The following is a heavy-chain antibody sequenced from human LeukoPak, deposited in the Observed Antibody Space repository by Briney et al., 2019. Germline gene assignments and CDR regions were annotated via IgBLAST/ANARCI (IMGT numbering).Heavy chain of an antibody. CDR2: IYYSGST. Sequence: ASETLSLTCTVSGGSISSGDYYWSWIRQPPGKGLEWIGYIYYSGSTYYNPSLKSRVTISVDTSKNQFSLKLSSVTAADTAVYYCARHPETTVDLRGFDYWGQGTLVTVSS. V-gene: IGHV4-30-4*08. J-gene: IGHJ4*02. D-gene: IGHD4-23*01. CDR3: ARHPETTVDLRGFDY. CDR1: GGSISSGDYY.